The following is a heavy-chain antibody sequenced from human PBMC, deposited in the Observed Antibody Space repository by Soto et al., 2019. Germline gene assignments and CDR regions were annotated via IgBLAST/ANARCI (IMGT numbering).Heavy chain of an antibody. J-gene: IGHJ4*02. CDR2: INAYNGNT. CDR3: ASGGSEATNDY. D-gene: IGHD2-15*01. Sequence: QVQLVQSGAEVKKPGASVKVSCKASGYTFTNYGISWVRQAPGQGLEWMGWINAYNGNTNYAQKLQGRVTMTTDTSTNTSSLGLRTLRSDDTAVYYGASGGSEATNDYWGQGTLVTVSS. V-gene: IGHV1-18*01. CDR1: GYTFTNYG.